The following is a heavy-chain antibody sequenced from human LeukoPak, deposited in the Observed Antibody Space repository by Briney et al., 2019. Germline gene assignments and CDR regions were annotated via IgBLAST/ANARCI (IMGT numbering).Heavy chain of an antibody. CDR1: GFTFSSYS. Sequence: PGGSLRLSCAASGFTFSSYSMNWVRQAPGKGLEWVSSISSSSSYIYYADSVKGRFTISRDNSKNTLYLQMNSLRAEDTAVYYCARDGWQWLVAYFDYWGQGTLVTVSS. CDR3: ARDGWQWLVAYFDY. D-gene: IGHD6-19*01. V-gene: IGHV3-21*01. CDR2: ISSSSSYI. J-gene: IGHJ4*02.